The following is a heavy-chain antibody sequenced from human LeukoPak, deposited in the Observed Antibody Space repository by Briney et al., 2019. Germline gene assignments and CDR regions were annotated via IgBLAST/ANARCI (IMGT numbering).Heavy chain of an antibody. Sequence: GGSLRLSCAASGFTFSNYAMSWVRQAPGKGLEWVSTLNSLGGTTYYSDSVKGRFTISRDNSKNTLYLQMNSLRAEDTAVYYCARDGTCGGACKGAFDIWGQGTMVTVSS. CDR2: LNSLGGTT. D-gene: IGHD2-21*02. V-gene: IGHV3-23*01. CDR1: GFTFSNYA. CDR3: ARDGTCGGACKGAFDI. J-gene: IGHJ3*02.